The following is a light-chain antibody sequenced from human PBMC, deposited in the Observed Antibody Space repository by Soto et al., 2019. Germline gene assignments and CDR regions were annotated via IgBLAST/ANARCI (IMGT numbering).Light chain of an antibody. Sequence: EIVLTQSPATLSLSPGERATLSCRASQSVSSLLAWYQQKSGQPPRLLISDASNRATGVPARFSGSGSGTDFTLIISSLEPEDFAVYYCQQYNNWPKMFGQGTKVEIK. J-gene: IGKJ1*01. V-gene: IGKV3-11*01. CDR2: DAS. CDR3: QQYNNWPKM. CDR1: QSVSSL.